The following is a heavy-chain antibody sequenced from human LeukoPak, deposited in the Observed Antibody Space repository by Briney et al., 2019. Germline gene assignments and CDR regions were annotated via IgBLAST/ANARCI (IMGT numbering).Heavy chain of an antibody. CDR3: ARDPPFIIGTTFFDY. J-gene: IGHJ4*02. D-gene: IGHD1-20*01. CDR1: GFIFSSYS. V-gene: IGHV3-21*01. CDR2: ISTSSNYI. Sequence: GGSLRLSCAASGFIFSSYSMNWVRQAPGKGLEWVSSISTSSNYIYYVDSVKGRFTISRDNAKNSLYLQMNSLRAEDTAVYYCARDPPFIIGTTFFDYWGQGTLVTVSS.